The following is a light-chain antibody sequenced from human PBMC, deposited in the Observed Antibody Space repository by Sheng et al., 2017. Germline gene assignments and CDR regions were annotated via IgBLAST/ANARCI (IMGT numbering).Light chain of an antibody. CDR1: QSISSW. J-gene: IGKJ1*01. V-gene: IGKV1-5*03. CDR2: KAS. CDR3: QQYNSYWT. Sequence: DIQMTQSPSTLSASVGDRVTITCRASQSISSWLAWYQQKPGKAPKLLIYKASSLETGVPSRFSGSGSGTEFTLTISSLQPDDFASYYCQQYNSYWTFGQGTQRWKSN.